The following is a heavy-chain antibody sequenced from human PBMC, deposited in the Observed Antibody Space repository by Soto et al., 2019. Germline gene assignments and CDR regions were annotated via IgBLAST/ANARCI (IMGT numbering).Heavy chain of an antibody. CDR3: ARGLTAAAGTGNWFDP. CDR2: INHSGST. D-gene: IGHD6-13*01. V-gene: IGHV4-34*01. CDR1: GGSFSGYY. J-gene: IGHJ5*02. Sequence: LLQLRETLSLTCAVYGGSFSGYYWSWIRQPPGKGLEWIGEINHSGSTNYNPSLKSRVTISVDTSKNQFSLKLSSVTAADTAVYYCARGLTAAAGTGNWFDPWGQGTLVTVSS.